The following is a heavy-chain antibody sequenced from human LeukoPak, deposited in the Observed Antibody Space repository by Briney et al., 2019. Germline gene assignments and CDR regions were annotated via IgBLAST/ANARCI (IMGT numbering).Heavy chain of an antibody. Sequence: SETLSLTCTVSDGSISSSSYYWGWIRQPPGKGLEWIGSIYYSGSTYYNPSLKSRVTISVDTSKNQFSLKLSSVTAADTAVYYCARASIYCSSTSCPLFDYWGQGTLVTVSS. CDR3: ARASIYCSSTSCPLFDY. D-gene: IGHD2-2*01. CDR2: IYYSGST. J-gene: IGHJ4*02. CDR1: DGSISSSSYY. V-gene: IGHV4-39*07.